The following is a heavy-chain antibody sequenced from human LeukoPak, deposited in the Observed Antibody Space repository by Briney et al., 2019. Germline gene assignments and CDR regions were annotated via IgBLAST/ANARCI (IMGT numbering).Heavy chain of an antibody. CDR2: IYTSGST. V-gene: IGHV4-4*07. J-gene: IGHJ6*02. CDR1: GGSISSYY. CDR3: ARDLHLRVGATDYYYYGMDV. D-gene: IGHD1-26*01. Sequence: SETLSLTCTVSGGSISSYYWSWIQQPAGKGLEWIGRIYTSGSTNYNPSLKSRVTMSVDTSKNQFSLKLSSVTAADTAVYYCARDLHLRVGATDYYYYGMDVWGQGTTVTVSS.